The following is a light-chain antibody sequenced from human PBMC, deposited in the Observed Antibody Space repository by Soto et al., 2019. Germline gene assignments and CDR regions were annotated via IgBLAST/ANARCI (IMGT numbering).Light chain of an antibody. J-gene: IGLJ1*01. CDR2: EVT. CDR3: NSYTTLSNRV. Sequence: QSALTQPVSVSGSPGQSITISCTGTSSDVGGYNYVSWYQQHPGKAPKLMIYEVTKRPSGVSNRFSGSKSGNTASLTISGLQAEDEADYYCNSYTTLSNRVFGTGTKLTVL. V-gene: IGLV2-14*01. CDR1: SSDVGGYNY.